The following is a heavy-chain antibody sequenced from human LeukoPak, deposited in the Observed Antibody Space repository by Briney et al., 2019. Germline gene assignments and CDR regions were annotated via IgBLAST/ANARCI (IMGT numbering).Heavy chain of an antibody. CDR3: AKDRDYVGSYFDY. CDR2: IRYDGSNK. J-gene: IGHJ4*02. Sequence: GGSLRLSCAASGFTFRSYGMHWVRQAPGKGLEWVAFIRYDGSNKYYADSVKGRFTISRDNSKNTLYLQMNSLRAEDTAVYYCAKDRDYVGSYFDYWGQGTLVTVSS. V-gene: IGHV3-30*02. D-gene: IGHD4-17*01. CDR1: GFTFRSYG.